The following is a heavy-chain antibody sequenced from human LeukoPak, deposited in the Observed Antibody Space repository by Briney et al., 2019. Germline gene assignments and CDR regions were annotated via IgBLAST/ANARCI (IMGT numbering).Heavy chain of an antibody. CDR1: GYTLTKLS. J-gene: IGHJ4*02. CDR3: ATDLDYDFWSGPEK. CDR2: FDPEDGET. Sequence: ASVKVSCKVSGYTLTKLSMHWVRQAPGKGLEWMGGFDPEDGETIDAQKFQGRVTMTEDTSTDTAYMELISLRSEDTAVYYCATDLDYDFWSGPEKWGQGTLGTVSS. V-gene: IGHV1-24*01. D-gene: IGHD3-3*01.